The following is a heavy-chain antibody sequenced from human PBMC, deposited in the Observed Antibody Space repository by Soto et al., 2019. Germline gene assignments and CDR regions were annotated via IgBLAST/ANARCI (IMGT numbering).Heavy chain of an antibody. CDR3: SRGTSIPASGDY. J-gene: IGHJ4*01. CDR1: GYTFTNYG. CDR2: VSAYNGER. D-gene: IGHD6-6*01. V-gene: IGHV1-18*01. Sequence: QVQLVQSGAEVKKPGASVKVSCKASGYTFTNYGINWVRQAPGQGLEWLGWVSAYNGERRYAQRVQARVIMTTDTSKTTNYMELRSLRSEDTAVYYCSRGTSIPASGDYWGQGTLVTVSS.